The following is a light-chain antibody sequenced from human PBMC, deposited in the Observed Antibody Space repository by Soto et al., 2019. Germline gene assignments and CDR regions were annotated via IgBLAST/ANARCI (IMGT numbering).Light chain of an antibody. J-gene: IGKJ4*01. V-gene: IGKV4-1*01. CDR1: QSILYSSNNKNY. CDR3: QQYYSLPLT. Sequence: DIVMTQSPDSLAVSLGERATIYCKSSQSILYSSNNKNYLAWYQQKPGQPPKLLINWASTRESGVPDRFSGSESGTDFTLTISSLQAEDVAVYYCQQYYSLPLTFGGGTKVEIK. CDR2: WAS.